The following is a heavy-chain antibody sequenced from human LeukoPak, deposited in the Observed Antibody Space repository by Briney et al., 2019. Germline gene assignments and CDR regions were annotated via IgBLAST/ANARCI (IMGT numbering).Heavy chain of an antibody. D-gene: IGHD1-1*01. CDR2: ISGSGGST. V-gene: IGHV3-23*01. J-gene: IGHJ5*02. Sequence: GGSLRLSCAASGFTFSSYAMSWVRQAPGKGLEWVSAISGSGGSTYYADSVKGRFTISRDNSKNTLYLQMNSLRAGDTAVYYCAKDSLLGTASYNWFDPWGQGTLVTVSS. CDR3: AKDSLLGTASYNWFDP. CDR1: GFTFSSYA.